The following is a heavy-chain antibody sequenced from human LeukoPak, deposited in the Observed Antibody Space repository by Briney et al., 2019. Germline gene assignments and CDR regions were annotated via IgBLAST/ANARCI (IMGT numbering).Heavy chain of an antibody. Sequence: SETLSLTCAVYGGSFSGYYWSWIRQPPGNGLEWIGEINHSGSTNYNPSLKSRVTISVDTSKNQFSLKLSSVTAADTAVYYCARRGIVVVSDFDYWGQGTLVTVSS. J-gene: IGHJ4*02. CDR3: ARRGIVVVSDFDY. V-gene: IGHV4-34*01. D-gene: IGHD3-22*01. CDR1: GGSFSGYY. CDR2: INHSGST.